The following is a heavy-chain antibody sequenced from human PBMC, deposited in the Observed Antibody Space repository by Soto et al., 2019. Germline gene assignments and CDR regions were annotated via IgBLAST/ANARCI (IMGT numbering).Heavy chain of an antibody. CDR1: GYNFAGYL. J-gene: IGHJ4*02. D-gene: IGHD3-3*01. CDR3: ARGGVSTRTFDY. V-gene: IGHV5-51*01. Sequence: GESLKISCKGSGYNFAGYLIAWVRQMPGKGVGLMGIIYPSDSDTRYRPSFQGQVTISADKSISSAYLQWSSLRASDTAMYYCARGGVSTRTFDYWGQGTPVTVSS. CDR2: IYPSDSDT.